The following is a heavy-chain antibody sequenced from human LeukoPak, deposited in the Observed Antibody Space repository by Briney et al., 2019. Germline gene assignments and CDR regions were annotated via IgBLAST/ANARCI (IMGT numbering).Heavy chain of an antibody. CDR3: ARDQRYSITGLGDY. CDR2: IYSSGST. D-gene: IGHD6-13*01. V-gene: IGHV4-4*07. Sequence: PSETLSLTCTVSGGSISSYYWSWIRQPAGKGLEWIGRIYSSGSTNYNPSLRSRVTMSVDTSKSQFSLKLNSVTAADTAVYYCARDQRYSITGLGDYWGQGTLVTVSS. J-gene: IGHJ4*02. CDR1: GGSISSYY.